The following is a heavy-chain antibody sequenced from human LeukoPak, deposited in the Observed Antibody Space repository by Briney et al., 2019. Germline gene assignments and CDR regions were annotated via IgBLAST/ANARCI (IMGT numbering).Heavy chain of an antibody. CDR1: GYSISSGYY. CDR3: ARVDTAMVHAAYYSYYMDV. Sequence: SETLSLTCTVSGYSISSGYYWGWIRQPPGKGLEWIGSIYHTGSTYYNPSLKSRVTISVDTSKNQFSLKLSSVTAADTAVYYCARVDTAMVHAAYYSYYMDVWGKGTTVTVSS. J-gene: IGHJ6*03. CDR2: IYHTGST. D-gene: IGHD5-18*01. V-gene: IGHV4-38-2*02.